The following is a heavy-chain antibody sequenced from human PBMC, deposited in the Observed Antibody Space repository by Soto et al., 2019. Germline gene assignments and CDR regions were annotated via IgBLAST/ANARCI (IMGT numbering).Heavy chain of an antibody. V-gene: IGHV3-13*01. CDR2: IGTAGDT. D-gene: IGHD3-3*01. CDR1: GSTFSSYD. J-gene: IGHJ6*02. CDR3: ARVRYDFWSGYSLDYYYGMDV. Sequence: GVLRLSCAASGSTFSSYDMHWVRQATGKGLEWVSAIGTAGDTYYPGSVKGRFTISRENAKNSLYLQMNSLRSEDTAVYYCARVRYDFWSGYSLDYYYGMDVWGQGTTVTVSS.